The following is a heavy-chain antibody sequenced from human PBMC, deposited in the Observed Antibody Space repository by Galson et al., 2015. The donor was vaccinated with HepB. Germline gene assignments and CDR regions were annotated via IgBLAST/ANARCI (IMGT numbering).Heavy chain of an antibody. D-gene: IGHD3-10*01. CDR2: IIPIFGTA. CDR3: ARAPMVRGVIITGIDY. J-gene: IGHJ4*02. CDR1: GGTFSSYA. V-gene: IGHV1-69*13. Sequence: SVKVSCKASGGTFSSYAISWVRQAPGQGLEWMGGIIPIFGTANYAQKFQGRVTITADESTSTAYMELSSLRSEDTAVYYCARAPMVRGVIITGIDYWGQGTLVTVSS.